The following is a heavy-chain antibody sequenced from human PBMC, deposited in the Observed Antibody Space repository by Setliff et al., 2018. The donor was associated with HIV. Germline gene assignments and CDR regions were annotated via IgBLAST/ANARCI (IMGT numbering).Heavy chain of an antibody. J-gene: IGHJ5*02. V-gene: IGHV4-38-2*02. Sequence: ETLSLTCTVSGGSISSGYYWGWIRQPPGKGLEWIGSIYHSGSTYYNPSLKSRVTISVDTSKNQFSLKLSSVTAADTAVYYCAREERIAAAGAWGQGTLVTVSS. D-gene: IGHD6-13*01. CDR1: GGSISSGYY. CDR3: AREERIAAAGA. CDR2: IYHSGST.